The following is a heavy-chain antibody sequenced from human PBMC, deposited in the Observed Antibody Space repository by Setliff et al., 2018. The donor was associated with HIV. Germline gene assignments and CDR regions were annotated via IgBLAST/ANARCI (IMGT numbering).Heavy chain of an antibody. CDR2: ISYDGSNK. Sequence: HPGGSLRLSCAASGVTFSSYAMHWVRQAPGKGLEWVAAISYDGSNKDYADPVKGRFTISRDNSKNTLYLQMNSLRAEDTAVYYCAKDLSGRLRGFFDYWGQGTLVTVSS. J-gene: IGHJ4*02. CDR1: GVTFSSYA. V-gene: IGHV3-30*04. D-gene: IGHD4-17*01. CDR3: AKDLSGRLRGFFDY.